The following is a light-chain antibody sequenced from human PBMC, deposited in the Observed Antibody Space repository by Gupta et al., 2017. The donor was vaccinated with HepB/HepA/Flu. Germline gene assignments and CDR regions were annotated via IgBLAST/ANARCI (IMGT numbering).Light chain of an antibody. CDR3: QQYGGIPLS. V-gene: IGKV3-20*01. Sequence: EIVLTQSPGTLPFSPGERATHSCRASQTISSSSLAWYQQKPGQAPKLLIYGVSSRATGTPDRFSGSGSGTDFTLTISNLEPEDYALYYCQQYGGIPLSFGGGTKVEIK. CDR1: QTISSSS. CDR2: GVS. J-gene: IGKJ4*01.